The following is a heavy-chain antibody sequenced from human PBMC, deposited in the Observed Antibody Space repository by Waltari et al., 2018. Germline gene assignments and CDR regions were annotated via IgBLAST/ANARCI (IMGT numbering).Heavy chain of an antibody. J-gene: IGHJ4*02. CDR1: GYIFTTYA. CDR2: INTDTGRP. V-gene: IGHV7-4-1*02. Sequence: QVLLVQSGSELKKPGASVTLSCKASGYIFTTYALNWGRQAPGQGLEWMGWINTDTGRPTYAQGFTGRFVFSSDTSASTAYLQISSLTAEDTAMYYCARDHDYYGSGSYFYWGQGTLITVSS. D-gene: IGHD3-10*01. CDR3: ARDHDYYGSGSYFY.